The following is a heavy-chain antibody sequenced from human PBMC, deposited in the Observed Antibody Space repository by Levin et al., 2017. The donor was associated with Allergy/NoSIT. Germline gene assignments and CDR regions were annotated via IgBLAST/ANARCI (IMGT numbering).Heavy chain of an antibody. CDR1: GFTFSSYA. J-gene: IGHJ6*02. CDR2: ISYDGSNK. CDR3: ARGGYSYGYGYYYYGMDV. D-gene: IGHD5-18*01. V-gene: IGHV3-30-3*01. Sequence: GGSLRLSCAASGFTFSSYAMHWVRQAPGKGLEWVAVISYDGSNKYYADSVKGRFTISRDNSKNTLYLQMNSLRAEDTAVYYCARGGYSYGYGYYYYGMDVWGQGTTVTVSS.